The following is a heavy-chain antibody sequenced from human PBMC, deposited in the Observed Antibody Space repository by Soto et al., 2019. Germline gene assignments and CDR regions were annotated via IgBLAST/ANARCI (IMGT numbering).Heavy chain of an antibody. CDR1: GFTFSLYG. CDR2: ISHDGSTK. J-gene: IGHJ5*02. D-gene: IGHD6-19*01. Sequence: QVQLVESGGGVVQPGRSLRLSCAASGFTFSLYGIHWVRQAPGKGLEWLAVISHDGSTKYYVDSVKGRFTVSRDNSKNSVYLQMNSLRGEDTAIYYCAKDFPSGSSRYDRFDPWGLGTSVIVS. CDR3: AKDFPSGSSRYDRFDP. V-gene: IGHV3-30*18.